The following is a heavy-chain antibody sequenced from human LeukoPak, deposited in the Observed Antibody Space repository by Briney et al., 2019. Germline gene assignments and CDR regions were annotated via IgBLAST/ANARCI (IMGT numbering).Heavy chain of an antibody. V-gene: IGHV1-2*02. CDR2: INPNSGGT. CDR1: GYTFTGYY. Sequence: ASVKVSCKASGYTFTGYYMHWVRQAPGQGLEWMGWINPNSGGTNYAQKFQGRVTMTRDTSISTAYMELSRLRSDDTAVYYCAKGHLEYYYDSSGYPYFDYWGQGTLVTVSS. J-gene: IGHJ4*02. D-gene: IGHD3-22*01. CDR3: AKGHLEYYYDSSGYPYFDY.